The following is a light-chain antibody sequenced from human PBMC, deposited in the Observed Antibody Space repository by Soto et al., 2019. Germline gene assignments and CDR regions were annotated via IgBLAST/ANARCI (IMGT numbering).Light chain of an antibody. V-gene: IGKV3-15*01. CDR3: QQYSQWPLYT. J-gene: IGKJ2*01. CDR1: QSVNSD. Sequence: ESVMTQSPATLPASPGERVTLSCRASQSVNSDLAWYQQTPGQAPRPLIYDASTRAAGVPARFSGSGSGTEFTLTISSLQSEDFALYYCQQYSQWPLYTFGQGTKVDIK. CDR2: DAS.